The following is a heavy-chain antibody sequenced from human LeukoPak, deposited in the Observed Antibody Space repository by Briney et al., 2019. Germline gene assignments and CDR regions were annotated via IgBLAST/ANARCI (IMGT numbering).Heavy chain of an antibody. CDR3: ARDRGFGDAFDI. J-gene: IGHJ3*02. CDR1: GYSISSGYY. V-gene: IGHV4-38-2*02. CDR2: IYHSGST. Sequence: SETLSLTCAVSGYSISSGYYWGWIRQPPGKGLEWIGSIYHSGSTYYNPSLKSRVTISVDTSKNQFSLKLSSVTAADTAVYYCARDRGFGDAFDIWGQGTMVTVSS. D-gene: IGHD3-10*01.